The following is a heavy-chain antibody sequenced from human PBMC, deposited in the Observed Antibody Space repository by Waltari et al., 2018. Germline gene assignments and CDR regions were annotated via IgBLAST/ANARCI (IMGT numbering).Heavy chain of an antibody. J-gene: IGHJ4*02. V-gene: IGHV4-61*01. CDR3: ASSIAAAGMGAWYFDY. CDR1: GGSISSSSHY. Sequence: QLQLQESGPGLVKPSETLSLTCTVSGGSISSSSHYWSWIRQPPGKGLEWIGYIYYSVSTNYNPSLKSRVTISVDTSKNQFSLKLSSVTAADTAVYYCASSIAAAGMGAWYFDYWGQGTLVTVSS. D-gene: IGHD6-13*01. CDR2: IYYSVST.